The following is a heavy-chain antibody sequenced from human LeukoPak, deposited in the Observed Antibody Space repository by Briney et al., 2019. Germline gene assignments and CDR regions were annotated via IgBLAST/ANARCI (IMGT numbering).Heavy chain of an antibody. CDR1: GFTFNSYA. CDR3: ASRPRTGIGPLDY. Sequence: PGGSLRLSCAASGFTFNSYAMSWVRQAPGKGLELVSSITGSGDTTYYADSVKGRLTISRDNSKNTLYLHMNSQRADETAVYYCASRPRTGIGPLDYWGQGILVTVSS. CDR2: ITGSGDTT. J-gene: IGHJ4*02. D-gene: IGHD2-8*02. V-gene: IGHV3-23*01.